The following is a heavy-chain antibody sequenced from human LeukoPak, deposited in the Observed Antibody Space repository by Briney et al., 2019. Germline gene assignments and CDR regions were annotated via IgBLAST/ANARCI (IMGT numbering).Heavy chain of an antibody. D-gene: IGHD3-10*01. CDR1: GCTFNNYG. Sequence: ASVKVSCKTSGCTFNNYGINWVRQAPGQGLEWVGWISGYNGNTNYAQKFQGRITMTIDTPTSTGYMELRSLTSDDTAVFYCARGRGSGSYYNFVWFDPWGQGTLVTVSS. CDR3: ARGRGSGSYYNFVWFDP. V-gene: IGHV1-18*01. CDR2: ISGYNGNT. J-gene: IGHJ5*02.